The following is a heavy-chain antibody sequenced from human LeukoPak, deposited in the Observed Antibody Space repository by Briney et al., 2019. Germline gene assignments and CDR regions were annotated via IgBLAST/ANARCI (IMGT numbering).Heavy chain of an antibody. D-gene: IGHD1-7*01. CDR3: ARRGTTLFDY. CDR2: ISSSSSTI. CDR1: RFIFSNYN. J-gene: IGHJ4*02. Sequence: GGSLRLSSAASRFIFSNYNMNWVRQAPGKGLEWVSYISSSSSTIYYADSLKGRFTISRDNAKNSLYLQMNSLRAEDTAVYYWARRGTTLFDYWGQGTLVTVSS. V-gene: IGHV3-48*01.